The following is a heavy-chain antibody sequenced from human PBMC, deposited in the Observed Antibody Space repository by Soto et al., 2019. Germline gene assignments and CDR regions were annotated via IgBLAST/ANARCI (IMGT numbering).Heavy chain of an antibody. V-gene: IGHV6-1*01. J-gene: IGHJ4*02. D-gene: IGHD6-13*01. CDR2: TFYRSKWYN. CDR1: GDSVSSNSAS. Sequence: PSQTLSLTCAISGDSVSSNSASWNWIRLSPSRGLEWLGRTFYRSKWYNGYSVSVKSRITINPDTSKNQFSLHLNSVTPDDTALYYCASGSSSGHYYSDDWGQGTLVTVSS. CDR3: ASGSSSGHYYSDD.